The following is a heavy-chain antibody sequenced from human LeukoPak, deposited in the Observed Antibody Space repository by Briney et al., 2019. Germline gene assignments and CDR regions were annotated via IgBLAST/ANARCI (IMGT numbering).Heavy chain of an antibody. V-gene: IGHV1-2*02. D-gene: IGHD2-21*01. Sequence: ASVKVSCKASGYTFTGYYMHWVRQAPGQGLEWMGWINPNSGGTNYAQKFQGRVTMTRGTSISTAYMELSRLRSDDTAVYYCARDPEQGGDHGYFDYWGQGTLVTVSS. J-gene: IGHJ4*02. CDR1: GYTFTGYY. CDR3: ARDPEQGGDHGYFDY. CDR2: INPNSGGT.